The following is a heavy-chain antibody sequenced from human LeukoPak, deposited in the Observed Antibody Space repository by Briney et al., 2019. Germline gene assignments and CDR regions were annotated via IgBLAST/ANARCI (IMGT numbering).Heavy chain of an antibody. CDR2: ISAYNGNT. CDR1: GYTFTSYG. V-gene: IGHV1-18*01. J-gene: IGHJ4*02. CDR3: ARSPYYYGSGSHEDY. D-gene: IGHD3-10*01. Sequence: GASVKVSCKASGYTFTSYGISWVRQAPGQGGEWMGWISAYNGNTNYAQKLQGRVTMTTDTSTSTAYMELRSLRSDDTAVYYCARSPYYYGSGSHEDYWGQGTLVTVSS.